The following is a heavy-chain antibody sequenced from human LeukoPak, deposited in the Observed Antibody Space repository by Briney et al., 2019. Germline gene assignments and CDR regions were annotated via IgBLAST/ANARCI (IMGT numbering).Heavy chain of an antibody. J-gene: IGHJ4*02. CDR1: GISFRSYG. D-gene: IGHD3-9*01. CDR3: ATDISTHYFGS. CDR2: IWYDASNK. Sequence: AGRSLRLSCAASGISFRSYGMHWVRQAPGKELEWVTFIWYDASNKYYAESVKGRFTISRDNSRNTVFLQMNSLRAEDTAIYYCATDISTHYFGSWGQGTLVTVSS. V-gene: IGHV3-33*01.